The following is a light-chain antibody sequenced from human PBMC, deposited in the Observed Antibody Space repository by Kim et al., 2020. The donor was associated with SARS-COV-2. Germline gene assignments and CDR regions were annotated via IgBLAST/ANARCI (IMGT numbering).Light chain of an antibody. CDR3: QRYSSPWT. CDR1: QDIRNW. Sequence: AASVGDRVTITGRASQDIRNWVAWYQQKPGKAPKLLIYKASILENGVPSRFSGSGSGTVFTFTISSLQPDDFATYYCQRYSSPWTFGHGTKVDIK. CDR2: KAS. J-gene: IGKJ1*01. V-gene: IGKV1-5*03.